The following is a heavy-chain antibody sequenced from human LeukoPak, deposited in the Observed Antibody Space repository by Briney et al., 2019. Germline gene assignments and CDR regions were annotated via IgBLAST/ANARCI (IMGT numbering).Heavy chain of an antibody. V-gene: IGHV3-48*04. CDR1: GITFSDYV. Sequence: GGSLRLSCTASGITFSDYVMHWVRQAPGKGLEWVSYISSSGSTTRYADSVKGRFTISRDNAKKSLYLQMNSLRAEDTAVYYCARDNYDSSGYYFDWGQGTLVTVSS. D-gene: IGHD3-22*01. CDR3: ARDNYDSSGYYFD. CDR2: ISSSGSTT. J-gene: IGHJ4*02.